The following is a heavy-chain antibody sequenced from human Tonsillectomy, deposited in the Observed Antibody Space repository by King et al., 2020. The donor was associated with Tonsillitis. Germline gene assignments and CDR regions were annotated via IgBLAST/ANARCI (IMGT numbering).Heavy chain of an antibody. CDR3: ASVIGRPGDAFDL. Sequence: QLVQSGGGLVQPGGSLRLSCAASGFTFNNYWMSWVRQAPGKGLEWVANINQDGSEKSYVDSVKGRYTISRDTAKSSLYLQMNSLKTEDTVVYYCASVIGRPGDAFDLWGQGSLVTVSS. J-gene: IGHJ3*01. CDR2: INQDGSEK. V-gene: IGHV3-7*01. CDR1: GFTFNNYW. D-gene: IGHD3-22*01.